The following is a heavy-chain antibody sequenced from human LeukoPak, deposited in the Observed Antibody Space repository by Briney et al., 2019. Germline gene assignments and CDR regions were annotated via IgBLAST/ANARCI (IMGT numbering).Heavy chain of an antibody. CDR3: ARESDVGKDFDC. CDR1: GYTFTYHY. Sequence: ASVKVSCKASGYTFTYHYIHLVRQAPGQGLEWMGIINPSNGNTNYAQRFQGRVTMTRDTSASTVYMELSSLDSEDTAVYYCARESDVGKDFDCWGQGTLVTVSS. V-gene: IGHV1-46*01. J-gene: IGHJ4*02. CDR2: INPSNGNT. D-gene: IGHD3-10*02.